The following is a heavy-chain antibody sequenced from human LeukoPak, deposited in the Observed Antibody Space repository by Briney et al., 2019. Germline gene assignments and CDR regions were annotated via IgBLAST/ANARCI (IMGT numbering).Heavy chain of an antibody. J-gene: IGHJ6*02. CDR1: GYSFTTFW. V-gene: IGHV5-51*01. CDR2: IYPGDSDT. CDR3: ARRERKQGTYYYYYGMDV. Sequence: NHGESLKISCKGSGYSFTTFWIGWVRQMPGKGLEWMGLIYPGDSDTRYSPSFQGQVTISADKTISTAYLQWSSLKASDTAIYYCARRERKQGTYYYYYGMDVWGQGTTVTVSS.